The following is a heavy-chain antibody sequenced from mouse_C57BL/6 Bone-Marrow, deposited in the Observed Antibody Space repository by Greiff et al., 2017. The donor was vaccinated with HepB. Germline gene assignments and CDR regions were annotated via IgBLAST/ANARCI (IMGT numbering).Heavy chain of an antibody. CDR1: GYTFTSYW. CDR2: IHPNSGST. D-gene: IGHD2-2*01. J-gene: IGHJ4*01. CDR3: AKDCYGYDVDYAMDY. V-gene: IGHV1-64*01. Sequence: QVHVKQPGAELVKPGASVKLSCKASGYTFTSYWMHWVKQRPGQGLEWIGMIHPNSGSTNYNEKFKSKATLTVDKSSSTAYMQLSSLTSEDSAVYYCAKDCYGYDVDYAMDYWGQGTSVTVSS.